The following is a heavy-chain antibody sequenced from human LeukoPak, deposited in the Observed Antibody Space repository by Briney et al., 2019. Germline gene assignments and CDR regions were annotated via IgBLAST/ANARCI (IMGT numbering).Heavy chain of an antibody. CDR1: EFTFSSYW. CDR3: ARDPLWGGSGSYYGH. V-gene: IGHV3-7*03. J-gene: IGHJ4*02. Sequence: GGSLRLSCAASEFTFSSYWMHWVRQAPGKGLVWVANIKQDGSEKNYVDSVRGRFTISRDNAKNSLYLEMNSLRAEDTAVYYGARDPLWGGSGSYYGHWGQGTLVTVSS. CDR2: IKQDGSEK. D-gene: IGHD3-10*01.